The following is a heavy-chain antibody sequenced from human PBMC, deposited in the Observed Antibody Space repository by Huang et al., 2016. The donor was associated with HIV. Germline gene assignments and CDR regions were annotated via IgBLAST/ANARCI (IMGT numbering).Heavy chain of an antibody. CDR2: IYYSGST. D-gene: IGHD3-10*01. V-gene: IGHV4-39*01. CDR3: ARLPGSITMIRGVITDPY. CDR1: GGSIRSDNYY. Sequence: QLQLQESGPGLVKPSATLSLTCTVSGGSIRSDNYYWGWIRQPPGKGLEWLGRIYYSGSTDYNPSLKSRVTITVDTSKNQFSLKMRSVTAADTAVYYCARLPGSITMIRGVITDPYWGQGTLVTVSS. J-gene: IGHJ4*02.